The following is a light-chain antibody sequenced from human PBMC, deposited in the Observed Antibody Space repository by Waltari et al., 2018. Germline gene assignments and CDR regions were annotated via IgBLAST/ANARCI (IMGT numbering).Light chain of an antibody. CDR3: QHYVRLPVT. CDR1: QSVGWA. Sequence: DIVLTPSPGTLSLSPGEGAPLSCRAGQSVGWALAWYQQKPGQAPRLVISGASSRATGIPDRFSGSGSGTDFSLTISRLEPEDFAVYYCQHYVRLPVTFGQGTKVEI. CDR2: GAS. J-gene: IGKJ1*01. V-gene: IGKV3-20*01.